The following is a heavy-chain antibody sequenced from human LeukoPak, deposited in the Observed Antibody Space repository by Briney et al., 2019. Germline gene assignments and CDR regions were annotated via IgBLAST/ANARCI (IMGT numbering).Heavy chain of an antibody. Sequence: SETLSLTCTVSGGSISSGGYYWRWIRQHPGKGLEWIGYIYYSGSTYYNPSLKSRVTISIDTSKNQFSLKLSSVTAADTAVYYCARMSYSSSWPFDYWGQGTLVTVSS. J-gene: IGHJ4*02. CDR3: ARMSYSSSWPFDY. D-gene: IGHD6-13*01. CDR1: GGSISSGGYY. CDR2: IYYSGST. V-gene: IGHV4-31*03.